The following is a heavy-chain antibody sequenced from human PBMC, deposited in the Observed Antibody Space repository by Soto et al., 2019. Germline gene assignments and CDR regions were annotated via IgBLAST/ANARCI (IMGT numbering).Heavy chain of an antibody. CDR1: GYTFTSYG. D-gene: IGHD3-16*02. V-gene: IGHV1-18*01. J-gene: IGHJ4*02. Sequence: VASVKVSCKASGYTFTSYGISWVRQAPGQGLEWMGWISAYNGNTNYAQKLQGRVTMTTDTSTSTAYMELRSLRSDDTAVYYCARDSIMITFGGVIALGYWGQGTLVTVSS. CDR3: ARDSIMITFGGVIALGY. CDR2: ISAYNGNT.